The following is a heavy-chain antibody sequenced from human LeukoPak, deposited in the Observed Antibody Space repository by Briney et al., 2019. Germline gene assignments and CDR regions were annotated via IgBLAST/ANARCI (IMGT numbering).Heavy chain of an antibody. CDR1: GYTFTAHY. CDR2: IIPILGIA. J-gene: IGHJ4*02. Sequence: SVKVSCKASGYTFTAHYLHWVRQAPGQGLEWMGRIIPILGIANYAQKFQGRVTITADKSTSTAYMELSSLRSEDTAVYYCARVGASLVPGGYFDYWGQGTLVTVSS. D-gene: IGHD6-13*01. CDR3: ARVGASLVPGGYFDY. V-gene: IGHV1-69*04.